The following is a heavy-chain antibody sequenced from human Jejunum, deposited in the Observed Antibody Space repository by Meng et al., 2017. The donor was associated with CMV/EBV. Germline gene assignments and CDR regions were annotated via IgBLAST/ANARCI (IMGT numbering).Heavy chain of an antibody. CDR2: INTNAGNP. CDR1: GYIFTNYA. J-gene: IGHJ4*02. CDR3: APGPANDYRSSCYFDY. D-gene: IGHD4-11*01. Sequence: QRLLLQACVWFRQPGVSVKFSCRGFGYIFTNYAMNWGRQAPGQGLAGMGWINTNAGNPYYAPDFTGRFVISLDTSVRTAYLQISGLKAEDTAVYYCAPGPANDYRSSCYFDYWGQGTLVTVSS. V-gene: IGHV7-4-1*02.